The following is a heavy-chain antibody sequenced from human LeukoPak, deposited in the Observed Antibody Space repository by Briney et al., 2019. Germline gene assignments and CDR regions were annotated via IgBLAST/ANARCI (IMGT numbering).Heavy chain of an antibody. V-gene: IGHV3-48*03. Sequence: GGSLRLSCAASGFTFSSYEINWVRQAPGKGLEWVSYTTTSGGTIYYTDSVKGRFTVSRDNAKNSLYLQMNSLRAEDTAVYYCARSDTGYSGYDRTFVSLDYWGQGTLVTVS. CDR2: TTTSGGTI. CDR3: ARSDTGYSGYDRTFVSLDY. CDR1: GFTFSSYE. D-gene: IGHD5-12*01. J-gene: IGHJ4*02.